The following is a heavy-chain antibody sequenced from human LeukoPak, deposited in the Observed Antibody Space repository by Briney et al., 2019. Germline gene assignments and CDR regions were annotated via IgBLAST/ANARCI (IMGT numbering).Heavy chain of an antibody. J-gene: IGHJ3*02. V-gene: IGHV1-69*05. D-gene: IGHD3-3*01. CDR2: INPIFGTA. CDR3: ARHGGITIFGVAQPGGAFDI. Sequence: SVKVSCKASGGTFTSYAISWVRQAPGQGLEWMGEINPIFGTANYAQKFQGRVTITTGESTSTAYMELSSLRSEDTAVYYCARHGGITIFGVAQPGGAFDIWGQGTMVTVSS. CDR1: GGTFTSYA.